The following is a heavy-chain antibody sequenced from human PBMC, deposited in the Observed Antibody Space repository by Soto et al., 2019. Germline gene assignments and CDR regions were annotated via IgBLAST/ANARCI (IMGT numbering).Heavy chain of an antibody. Sequence: GGSLRLSCAASGFTFSSYAMSWVRQAPGKGLEWVSAISGSGGSTYYADSVKGRFTISRDNSKNTLYLQMNSLRAEDTAVYYCAKNRFGIAAAGTGLDWFDPWGQGTLVTVSS. CDR3: AKNRFGIAAAGTGLDWFDP. V-gene: IGHV3-23*01. D-gene: IGHD6-13*01. CDR2: ISGSGGST. CDR1: GFTFSSYA. J-gene: IGHJ5*02.